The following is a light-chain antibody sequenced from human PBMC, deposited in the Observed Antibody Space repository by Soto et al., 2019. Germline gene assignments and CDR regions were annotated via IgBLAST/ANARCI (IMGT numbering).Light chain of an antibody. CDR1: SSDVGGYNY. Sequence: QSALTQPASVSGSPGQSITISCTGTSSDVGGYNYVFWYQQHPGKAPKLMIYDVSNRPSGVSNRFSGSKSGNTASLTISGLQAEDEADYFCSSYTSSSTLLVFGTGTKLTVL. CDR2: DVS. J-gene: IGLJ1*01. CDR3: SSYTSSSTLLV. V-gene: IGLV2-14*01.